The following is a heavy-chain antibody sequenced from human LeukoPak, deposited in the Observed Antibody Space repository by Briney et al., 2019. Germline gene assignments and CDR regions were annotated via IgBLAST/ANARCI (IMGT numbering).Heavy chain of an antibody. D-gene: IGHD1-26*01. CDR1: GDSISSGTYY. Sequence: SETLSLTCTVSGDSISSGTYYWGYIRQPPQKGLEWIGSVYYSGSTYYNPSLKSRVTISVDTSKNQFSLKLSSVTAADTAVYYCARQGLWELPTFDSWGQGTLVRVSS. V-gene: IGHV4-39*01. CDR3: ARQGLWELPTFDS. J-gene: IGHJ4*02. CDR2: VYYSGST.